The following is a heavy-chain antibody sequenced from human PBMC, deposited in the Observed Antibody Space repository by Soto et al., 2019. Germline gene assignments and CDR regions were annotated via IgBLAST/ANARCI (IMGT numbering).Heavy chain of an antibody. Sequence: ASVKVSCKASGYTFTSFGISWVRQAPGQGLEWMGWISGYNGNSNYAQKLQGRVTMTTDTTTTTAYMELRSLRSDDTAVYYCARVVVPSSFDGNNNWFAPWGQGTLDPVSS. CDR3: ARVVVPSSFDGNNNWFAP. CDR2: ISGYNGNS. J-gene: IGHJ5*02. V-gene: IGHV1-18*01. D-gene: IGHD6-19*01. CDR1: GYTFTSFG.